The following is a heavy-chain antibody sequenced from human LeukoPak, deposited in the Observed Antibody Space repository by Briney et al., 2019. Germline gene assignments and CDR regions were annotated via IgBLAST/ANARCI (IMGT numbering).Heavy chain of an antibody. D-gene: IGHD6-6*01. V-gene: IGHV3-53*01. CDR2: TYSGGNT. CDR3: ARASYSSIAGYYFDY. Sequence: PGRSLRLSCAASGFTFSSYAMHWVRQAPGKGLEWVSVTYSGGNTYYADSVKGRFTISSDSSKNTLYLQMNSLRAEDTAVYYCARASYSSIAGYYFDYWGQGTLVTISS. CDR1: GFTFSSYA. J-gene: IGHJ4*02.